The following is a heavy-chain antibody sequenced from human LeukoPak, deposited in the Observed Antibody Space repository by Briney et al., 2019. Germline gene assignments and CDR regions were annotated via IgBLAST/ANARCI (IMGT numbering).Heavy chain of an antibody. Sequence: PSETLSLTCTVSGDSISSYYWSWLRQPPGKGLEWIGHVYYSGRTTYNPSLRSRLTISVDTSTSQLSLKLSSVTAADTAVYYCARHKPTGSYPLEPWGQGTLVTVSS. CDR1: GDSISSYY. J-gene: IGHJ5*02. V-gene: IGHV4-59*08. D-gene: IGHD3-10*01. CDR2: VYYSGRT. CDR3: ARHKPTGSYPLEP.